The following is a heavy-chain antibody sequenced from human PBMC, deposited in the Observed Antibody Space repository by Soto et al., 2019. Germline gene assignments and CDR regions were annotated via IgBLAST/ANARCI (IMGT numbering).Heavy chain of an antibody. CDR3: ARAIYYFDSSGYLLGEY. Sequence: ASVKVSCKASGYTFTSYSIHWVRQAPGQRLEWMGWINTGNGNTQYSQKFQGRVTFTRETSASTAYMELSSLRSEDTAVYYCARAIYYFDSSGYLLGEYWGQGTLVTVSS. CDR1: GYTFTSYS. D-gene: IGHD3-22*01. V-gene: IGHV1-3*04. J-gene: IGHJ4*02. CDR2: INTGNGNT.